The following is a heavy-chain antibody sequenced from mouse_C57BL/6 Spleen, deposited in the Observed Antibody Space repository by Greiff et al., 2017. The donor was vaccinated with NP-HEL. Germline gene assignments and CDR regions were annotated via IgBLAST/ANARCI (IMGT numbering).Heavy chain of an antibody. CDR1: GYSITSGYY. D-gene: IGHD2-5*01. V-gene: IGHV3-6*01. CDR3: ARDEGAYYSSYFDY. CDR2: ISYDGSN. J-gene: IGHJ2*01. Sequence: VQLKESGPGLVKPSQSLSLTCSVTGYSITSGYYWNWIRQFPGNKLEWMGYISYDGSNNYNPSLKNRISITRDTSKNQFFLKLNSVTTEDTATYYCARDEGAYYSSYFDYWGQGTTLTVSS.